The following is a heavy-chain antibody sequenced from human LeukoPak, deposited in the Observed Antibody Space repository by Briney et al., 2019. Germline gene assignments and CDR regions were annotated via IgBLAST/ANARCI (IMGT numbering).Heavy chain of an antibody. CDR2: IYPGDSDT. D-gene: IGHD3-16*01. J-gene: IGHJ6*03. CDR3: ARLTNAGGGYYYYYMDV. CDR1: GYSFTSYW. Sequence: GESLKISCKGSGYSFTSYWIGWVRQMPGKGLEWMGIIYPGDSDTRYSPSFQGQVTISADKSISTAYLQWSSLKASDTAMYYCARLTNAGGGYYYYYMDVWGKGTTVTVSS. V-gene: IGHV5-51*01.